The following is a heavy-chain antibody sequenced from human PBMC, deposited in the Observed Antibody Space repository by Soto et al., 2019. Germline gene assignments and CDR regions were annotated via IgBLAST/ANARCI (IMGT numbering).Heavy chain of an antibody. J-gene: IGHJ4*02. V-gene: IGHV5-51*01. Sequence: PGAALPISCKVSGYTFSTYWIAWVRPMPGKGLEWMGIIYPGDSDTKYSPAFQGQVTISADKSINTAYLQWTSLEASDTAMYYCARKFAPEFFDSWGQGTLVTVSS. CDR1: GYTFSTYW. CDR2: IYPGDSDT. D-gene: IGHD3-10*01. CDR3: ARKFAPEFFDS.